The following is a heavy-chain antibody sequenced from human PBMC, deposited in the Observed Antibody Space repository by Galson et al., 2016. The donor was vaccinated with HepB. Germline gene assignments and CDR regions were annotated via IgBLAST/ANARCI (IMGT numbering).Heavy chain of an antibody. CDR3: AKPYGYSYGSYAFDI. D-gene: IGHD5-18*01. Sequence: SLRLSCAASGFIFSTYGMHWVRQAPGKGLEWVAVISYDGNKNYYADSVIGRATISRDNSKNTVFLRVNSLRGEDTAVYYCAKPYGYSYGSYAFDIWGQGTMVTVSS. V-gene: IGHV3-30*18. J-gene: IGHJ3*02. CDR2: ISYDGNKN. CDR1: GFIFSTYG.